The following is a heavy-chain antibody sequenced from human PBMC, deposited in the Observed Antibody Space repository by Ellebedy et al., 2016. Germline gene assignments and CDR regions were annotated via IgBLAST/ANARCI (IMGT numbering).Heavy chain of an antibody. V-gene: IGHV4-34*01. D-gene: IGHD4-23*01. CDR1: GGSFSGYY. J-gene: IGHJ4*02. CDR2: ANHSGST. Sequence: SETLSLTXSVYGGSFSGYYWSWIRQPPGKGLEWIGEANHSGSTDYNPSLKSRVTISVDTSKNQFSLKLSSVTAADTAIYYWARGGGWDLLDYWGQGTLVTVSS. CDR3: ARGGGWDLLDY.